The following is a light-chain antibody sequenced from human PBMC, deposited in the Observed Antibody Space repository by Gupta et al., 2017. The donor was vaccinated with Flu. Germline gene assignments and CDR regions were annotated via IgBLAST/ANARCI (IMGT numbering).Light chain of an antibody. V-gene: IGLV3-21*02. Sequence: GQTARISGGGNNINSKRVHWYQQKPGQAPVLVVQDDSGRPSGIPERFSGSNSGTTATLTISRVEAGDEADYYCQVWDSSSDHQVFGGGTKLTVL. CDR3: QVWDSSSDHQV. CDR1: NINSKR. J-gene: IGLJ3*02. CDR2: DDS.